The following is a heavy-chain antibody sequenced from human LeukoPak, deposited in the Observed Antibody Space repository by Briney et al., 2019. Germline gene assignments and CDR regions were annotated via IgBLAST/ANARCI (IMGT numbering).Heavy chain of an antibody. CDR2: IYHSGST. V-gene: IGHV4-38-2*02. D-gene: IGHD2-15*01. J-gene: IGHJ4*02. CDR3: ARGQPRGYCSGGSCYQGEYFDY. Sequence: SETLSLTCTVSGYSISSGYYWGWIRHPPGNGLESIGSIYHSGSTYYNPSLKSRVTISVDTSKNQFSLKLSSVTAADTAVYYCARGQPRGYCSGGSCYQGEYFDYWGQGTLVTVSS. CDR1: GYSISSGYY.